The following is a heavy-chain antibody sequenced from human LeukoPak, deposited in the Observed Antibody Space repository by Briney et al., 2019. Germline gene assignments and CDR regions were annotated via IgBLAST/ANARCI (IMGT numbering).Heavy chain of an antibody. CDR2: ISYDGSNK. V-gene: IGHV3-30*18. CDR1: GFTFSSYG. CDR3: AKDDLSP. J-gene: IGHJ5*02. Sequence: GGSLRLSWAASGFTFSSYGMHWVRQAPGKGLEWVAVISYDGSNKYYADSVKGRFTISRDNSKNTLYLQMNSLRAEDTAVYYCAKDDLSPWGQGTLVTVSS. D-gene: IGHD2/OR15-2a*01.